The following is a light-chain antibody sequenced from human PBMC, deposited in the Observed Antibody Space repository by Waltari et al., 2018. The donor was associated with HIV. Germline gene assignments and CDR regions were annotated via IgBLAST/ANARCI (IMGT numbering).Light chain of an antibody. CDR2: EVT. Sequence: QSALTQPPSASGSPGQSASISCTGTSSDVGGYNYVSWYQQHPGTAPKLMIYEVTKRPSGVPDRFSGSKSGNTASLTVSGLQAEDEADYYCSSYAGSNNFVFGTGTKVTVL. J-gene: IGLJ1*01. CDR1: SSDVGGYNY. V-gene: IGLV2-8*01. CDR3: SSYAGSNNFV.